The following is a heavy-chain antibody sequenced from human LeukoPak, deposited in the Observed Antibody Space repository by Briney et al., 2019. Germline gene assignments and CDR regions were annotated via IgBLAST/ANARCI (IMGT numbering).Heavy chain of an antibody. V-gene: IGHV4-39*01. Sequence: SETLSLTCTVSGGSISSSSYYWGWIRQPPGKGLEWIGSIYYSGSTYYNPSLKCRVTISVDTSKNQFSLKLSSVTAADTAVYYCARLKLVWFGELSNWFDPWGQGTLVTVSS. CDR1: GGSISSSSYY. D-gene: IGHD3-10*01. CDR2: IYYSGST. CDR3: ARLKLVWFGELSNWFDP. J-gene: IGHJ5*02.